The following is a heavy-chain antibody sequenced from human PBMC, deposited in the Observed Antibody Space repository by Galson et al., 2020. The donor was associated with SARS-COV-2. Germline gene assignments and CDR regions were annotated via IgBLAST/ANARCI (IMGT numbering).Heavy chain of an antibody. V-gene: IGHV1-2*02. CDR1: GYTFTDYY. D-gene: IGHD2-8*01. J-gene: IGHJ4*02. Sequence: ASVKVSCKASGYTFTDYYIHWVRQAPGQGLEWMGWINPNSGGTNYAQKFQGRVTMTRDTSISTAYVEVSRLTSDDTAVYYCARVGYCTSSDCYGTPLFDFWGQGTLVTVSS. CDR2: INPNSGGT. CDR3: ARVGYCTSSDCYGTPLFDF.